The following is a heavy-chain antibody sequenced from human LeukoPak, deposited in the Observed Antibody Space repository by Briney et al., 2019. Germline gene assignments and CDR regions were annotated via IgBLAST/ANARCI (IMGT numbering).Heavy chain of an antibody. CDR2: MSPSTGDT. J-gene: IGHJ3*01. CDR3: ARGIRF. V-gene: IGHV1-8*02. CDR1: GYTFTSYG. D-gene: IGHD3-16*02. Sequence: ASVKVSCKASGYTFTSYGISWVRQAPGQGLEWMGWMSPSTGDTGYAQTFQGRVTMTRDTSISTAYMELTSLISDDTAVYYCARGIRFWGQGTLVTVAS.